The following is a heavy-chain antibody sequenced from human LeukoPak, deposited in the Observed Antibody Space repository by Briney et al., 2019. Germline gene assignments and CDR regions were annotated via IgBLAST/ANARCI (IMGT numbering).Heavy chain of an antibody. V-gene: IGHV4-4*07. CDR2: IYTSGST. CDR1: GGSISSYY. J-gene: IGHJ1*01. D-gene: IGHD3-22*01. CDR3: ARRGYNYDSSGFWEYFQH. Sequence: SETLSLTCTVSGGSISSYYWSWIRQPAGKGLEWIGRIYTSGSTNYNPSLKSRVTMSVDTSKNQFSLKLSSVTAADTAVYYLARRGYNYDSSGFWEYFQHWGQGTLVTVSS.